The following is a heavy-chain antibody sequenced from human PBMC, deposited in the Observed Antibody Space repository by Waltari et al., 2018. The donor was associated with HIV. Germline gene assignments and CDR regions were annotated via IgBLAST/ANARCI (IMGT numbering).Heavy chain of an antibody. D-gene: IGHD3-3*01. CDR2: VNHAKKA. CDR1: GASFSGHF. Sequence: QVDLQQWGTGLLKPSETLNLSCAVYGASFSGHFWSWIRQPPGKGLDWIGEVNHAKKANNNQPLEGRVGVSVDMSKNQFFLTLTSVTAADMAVYFCARQATSGSMSSSFFGAMTTRGADAFDYWGRGTNVIVSS. V-gene: IGHV4-34*02. J-gene: IGHJ3*01. CDR3: ARQATSGSMSSSFFGAMTTRGADAFDY.